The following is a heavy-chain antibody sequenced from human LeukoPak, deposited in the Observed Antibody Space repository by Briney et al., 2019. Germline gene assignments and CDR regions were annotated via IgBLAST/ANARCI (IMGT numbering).Heavy chain of an antibody. V-gene: IGHV4-39*01. J-gene: IGHJ4*02. CDR2: IYYSGST. Sequence: SETLSLTCTVSGGSISSSSYYWGWIRQPPGKGLEWIGSIYYSGSTYYNPSLKSRVTISVDTSKNQFSLKLSSVTAADTAVYYCARRPFWSGYYPSDYWGQGTLVTVSS. CDR1: GGSISSSSYY. D-gene: IGHD3-3*01. CDR3: ARRPFWSGYYPSDY.